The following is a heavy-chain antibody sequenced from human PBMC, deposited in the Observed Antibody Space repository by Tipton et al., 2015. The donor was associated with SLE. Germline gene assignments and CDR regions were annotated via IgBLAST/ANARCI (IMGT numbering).Heavy chain of an antibody. CDR2: AYTTGSP. Sequence: TLSLTCTVSGGSIGSSSYYWGWIRQPAGKGLEWIGRAYTTGSPYYNPSLESRVAISMDTSKNQFSLKLTAVTAADTAVYYCARQRLRLLSPLDAWGQGTTVTVS. CDR1: GGSIGSSSYY. V-gene: IGHV4-61*02. D-gene: IGHD3-10*01. CDR3: ARQRLRLLSPLDA. J-gene: IGHJ6*02.